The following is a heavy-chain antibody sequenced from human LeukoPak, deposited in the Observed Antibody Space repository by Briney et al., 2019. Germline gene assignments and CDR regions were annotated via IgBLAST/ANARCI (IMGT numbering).Heavy chain of an antibody. CDR1: GYSFTSNW. V-gene: IGHV5-51*01. D-gene: IGHD1-26*01. Sequence: KNGESLKISCKCSGYSFTSNWIGWVRQMPGKALAWMGIIYPGDSDTRYSTSFQGQVTISADKSIITAYLQWSSLKASDTAMYYCARRWELRVGYFDYWGQGTLVTVSS. CDR2: IYPGDSDT. CDR3: ARRWELRVGYFDY. J-gene: IGHJ4*02.